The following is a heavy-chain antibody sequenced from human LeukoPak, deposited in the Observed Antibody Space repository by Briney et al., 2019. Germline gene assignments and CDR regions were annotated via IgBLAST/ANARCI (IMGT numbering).Heavy chain of an antibody. J-gene: IGHJ4*02. Sequence: XQAPGQXXXXMGRIIPILGIANYAQKFQGRVTITADKSTSTAYMELSSLRSEDTAVYYCARGEIAAAEDYWGQGTLVTVSS. CDR3: ARGEIAAAEDY. D-gene: IGHD6-13*01. V-gene: IGHV1-69*04. CDR2: IIPILGIA.